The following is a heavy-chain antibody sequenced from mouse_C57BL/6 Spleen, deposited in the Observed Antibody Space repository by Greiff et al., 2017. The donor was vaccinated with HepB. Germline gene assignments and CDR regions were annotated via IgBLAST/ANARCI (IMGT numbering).Heavy chain of an antibody. V-gene: IGHV1-52*01. CDR2: IDPSDSET. CDR1: GYTFTSYW. CDR3: ARGDYGSTSDY. J-gene: IGHJ2*01. D-gene: IGHD1-1*01. Sequence: QVQLQQPGAELVRPGSSVQLSCKASGYTFTSYWMHWVKQRPIQGLEWIGNIDPSDSETHYNQKFKDKATLTVDKSSSTAYMQLSSLTSEDSAVYYCARGDYGSTSDYWGQGTTLTVSS.